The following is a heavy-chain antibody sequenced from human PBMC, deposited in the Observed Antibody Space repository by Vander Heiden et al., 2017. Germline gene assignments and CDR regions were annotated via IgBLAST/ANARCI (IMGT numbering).Heavy chain of an antibody. CDR3: GKDMTPGGLDV. V-gene: IGHV3-9*01. J-gene: IGHJ6*02. Sequence: EVPFVESGGGLVQPGRSLRLSCQGSGFTFNEHAMHWVRQVPGKGLEWVSGILWDNSRIGYADSVKGRFTISRDNGKNSLYLQMNSLRPEDTALYYCGKDMTPGGLDVWGHGTTVTVSS. CDR1: GFTFNEHA. CDR2: ILWDNSRI. D-gene: IGHD3-10*01.